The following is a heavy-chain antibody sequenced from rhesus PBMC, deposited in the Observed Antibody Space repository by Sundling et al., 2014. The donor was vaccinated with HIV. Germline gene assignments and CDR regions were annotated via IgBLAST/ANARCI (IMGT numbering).Heavy chain of an antibody. J-gene: IGHJ4*01. V-gene: IGHV3S42*01. CDR2: ISTGGGGT. Sequence: EVQLVESGGGLVQPGGSLRLSCTASGFTFSFYGMYWVRQAPGKGLEWISAISTGGGGTYYADSVKGRFTISRDNSKNTLSLQMNSLRAEDTAVYYCAKDLDTAGIGYFDYWGQGVLVTVSS. CDR3: AKDLDTAGIGYFDY. CDR1: GFTFSFYG. D-gene: IGHD5-24*01.